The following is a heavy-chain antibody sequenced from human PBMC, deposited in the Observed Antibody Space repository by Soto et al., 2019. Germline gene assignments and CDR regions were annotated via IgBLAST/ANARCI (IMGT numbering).Heavy chain of an antibody. CDR2: MNPNSGNR. D-gene: IGHD6-6*01. V-gene: IGHV1-8*01. CDR1: GYTFTSYD. Sequence: ASVKVSCKASGYTFTSYDINWVRQATGQGLEWMGWMNPNSGNRGYAQKFQGRVTMTRNTSISTAYMELSSLRSEDTAVYYCPRGIPRKYTSSSYYFDSCGQRHLVTVSP. CDR3: PRGIPRKYTSSSYYFDS. J-gene: IGHJ4*02.